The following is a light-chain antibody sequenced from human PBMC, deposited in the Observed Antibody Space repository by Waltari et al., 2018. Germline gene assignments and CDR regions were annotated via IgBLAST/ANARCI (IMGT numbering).Light chain of an antibody. V-gene: IGLV2-14*01. CDR3: SSYTSSSTKV. J-gene: IGLJ1*01. CDR1: SSDVCGYNY. Sequence: QSALTQPASVSGSPGQSITIPCTGTSSDVCGYNYVSWYQQHPGKAPKLLIYEVSNRPSGVSNRFSGSKSGNTASLTISGLQAEDEADYYCSSYTSSSTKVFGTGTKVTVL. CDR2: EVS.